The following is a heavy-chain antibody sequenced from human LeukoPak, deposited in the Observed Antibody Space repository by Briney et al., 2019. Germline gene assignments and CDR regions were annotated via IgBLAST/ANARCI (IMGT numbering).Heavy chain of an antibody. D-gene: IGHD3-22*01. CDR2: ISYDGSNK. CDR1: GFTFSSYG. CDR3: AKDGSSGYYLYYFDY. Sequence: GGSLRLSCAASGFTFSSYGMHWVRQAPGKGLEWVAVISYDGSNKYYADSVKGRFTISRDNSKSTLYLQMNSLRAEDTAVYYCAKDGSSGYYLYYFDYWGQGTLVTVSS. V-gene: IGHV3-30*18. J-gene: IGHJ4*02.